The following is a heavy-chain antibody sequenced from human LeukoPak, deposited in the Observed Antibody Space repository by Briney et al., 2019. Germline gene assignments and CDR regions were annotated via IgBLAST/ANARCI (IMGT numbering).Heavy chain of an antibody. J-gene: IGHJ4*02. D-gene: IGHD5-24*01. CDR2: MHPKNGGT. Sequence: ASVNVSCKASGYTFTGYYIHWVRQAPGQGFEWMGWMHPKNGGTNYAQKFQGRVTMTRDTSISTAYMELTRLTSDDTAVFYCARDDSRDDDNAFDYWGQRTLLTVSS. CDR1: GYTFTGYY. V-gene: IGHV1-2*02. CDR3: ARDDSRDDDNAFDY.